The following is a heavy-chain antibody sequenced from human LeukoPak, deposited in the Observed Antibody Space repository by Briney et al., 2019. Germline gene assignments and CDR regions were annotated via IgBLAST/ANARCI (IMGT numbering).Heavy chain of an antibody. J-gene: IGHJ5*02. Sequence: SETLSLTCTVSGGSISSYYWSWIRQPPGKGLEWIGYIYYSGSTNYNPSLKSRVTISVDTSKNQFSLKLSSVTAADTAVYYCAREYYYATENWFDPWGQGTLVTVSS. CDR1: GGSISSYY. D-gene: IGHD3-10*01. V-gene: IGHV4-59*01. CDR3: AREYYYATENWFDP. CDR2: IYYSGST.